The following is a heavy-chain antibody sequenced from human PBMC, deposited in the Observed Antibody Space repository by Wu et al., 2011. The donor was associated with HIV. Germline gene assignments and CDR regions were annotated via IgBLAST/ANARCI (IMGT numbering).Heavy chain of an antibody. Sequence: KFQGRVTMTRDTSTSTVYMELSSLRSEDTAVYYCARXRFAAADALDIWGQGTMVTVSS. J-gene: IGHJ3*02. CDR3: ARXRFAAADALDI. D-gene: IGHD6-13*01. V-gene: IGHV1-46*01.